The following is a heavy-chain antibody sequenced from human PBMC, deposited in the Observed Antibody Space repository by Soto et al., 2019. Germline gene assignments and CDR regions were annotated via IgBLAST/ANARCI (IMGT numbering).Heavy chain of an antibody. J-gene: IGHJ4*02. CDR3: ARSGDNYNVLDY. CDR1: GFSISDHY. CDR2: SSNSGTFT. D-gene: IGHD3-10*02. V-gene: IGHV3-11*03. Sequence: PGGSLRLSCAASGFSISDHYMSWIRQAPGKGLEWVSYSSNSGTFTKYADSVKGRFSISRDNAKNSLYLEINSLRDEDTAIYYCARSGDNYNVLDYWGQGTPVTVSS.